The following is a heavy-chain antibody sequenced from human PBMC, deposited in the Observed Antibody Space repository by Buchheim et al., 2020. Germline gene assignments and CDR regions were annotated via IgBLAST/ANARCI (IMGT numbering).Heavy chain of an antibody. Sequence: EVQLLESGGGLVQPGGSLRLSCAASGFTFSSYAMSWVRQAPGKGLEWVSAISGSGGSTYYADSVKGRFTISRDNSKNTLYLQMNSLRAEDTAVYYCAKYPRFGFWSGYYHPFYYYYGMDVWGQGTT. CDR3: AKYPRFGFWSGYYHPFYYYYGMDV. CDR2: ISGSGGST. V-gene: IGHV3-23*01. CDR1: GFTFSSYA. J-gene: IGHJ6*02. D-gene: IGHD3-3*01.